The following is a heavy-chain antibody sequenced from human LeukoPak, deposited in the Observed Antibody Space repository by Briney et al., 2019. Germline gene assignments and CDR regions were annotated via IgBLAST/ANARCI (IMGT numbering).Heavy chain of an antibody. Sequence: GGSLRLSCAASGFTFSSYEMNWVRQAPGKGLEWVSYISSSGSTIYYADSVKGRFTISRDNAKNSLYLQMNSPRAEDTAVYYCARVPERYDAFDIWGQGTMVTVSS. J-gene: IGHJ3*02. CDR3: ARVPERYDAFDI. D-gene: IGHD1-14*01. CDR1: GFTFSSYE. V-gene: IGHV3-48*03. CDR2: ISSSGSTI.